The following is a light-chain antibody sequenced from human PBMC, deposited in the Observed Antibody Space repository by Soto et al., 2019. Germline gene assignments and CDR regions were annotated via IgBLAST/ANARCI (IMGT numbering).Light chain of an antibody. CDR1: NSDIGAYNY. J-gene: IGLJ1*01. CDR2: GVT. Sequence: QSVLTQPASVSGSPGQSITISCTGSNSDIGAYNYVSWYQQHPGEAPKLIIHGVTNRPSGISHRFSGSKSDYTASLTISGLQAEDEADYYCSSYTTAFFYVFGTGTKVTVL. CDR3: SSYTTAFFYV. V-gene: IGLV2-14*01.